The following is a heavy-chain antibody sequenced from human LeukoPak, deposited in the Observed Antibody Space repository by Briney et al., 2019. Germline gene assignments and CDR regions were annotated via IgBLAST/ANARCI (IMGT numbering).Heavy chain of an antibody. CDR3: ARDSGSYDPIDY. Sequence: SETLSLTCTVSGGSIFSSNSYWGWIRQPPGKGLEWIGSIYYSGNTYYNASLKSRVTISVDTSKNQFSLKLSSVTAADTAAYYCARDSGSYDPIDYWGQGTLVTVSS. J-gene: IGHJ4*02. D-gene: IGHD1-26*01. CDR1: GGSIFSSNSY. CDR2: IYYSGNT. V-gene: IGHV4-39*01.